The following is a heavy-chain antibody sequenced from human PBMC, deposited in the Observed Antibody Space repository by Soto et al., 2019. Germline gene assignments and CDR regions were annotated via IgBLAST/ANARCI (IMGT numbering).Heavy chain of an antibody. D-gene: IGHD3-3*01. CDR1: GYTFTSYD. CDR2: MNPNSGNT. Sequence: GASVKVSCKASGYTFTSYDINWVRQATGQGLEWMGWMNPNSGNTGYAQKFQGRVTMTRNTSISTAYMELSSLRSEDTAVYYCARAPRWGYDFWSGYTPWDSYYYYGMDVWGQGTTVTVS. J-gene: IGHJ6*02. CDR3: ARAPRWGYDFWSGYTPWDSYYYYGMDV. V-gene: IGHV1-8*01.